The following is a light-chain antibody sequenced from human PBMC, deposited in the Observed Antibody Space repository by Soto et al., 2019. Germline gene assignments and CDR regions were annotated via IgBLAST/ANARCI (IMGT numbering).Light chain of an antibody. CDR3: QQYGSSPQVT. V-gene: IGKV3D-20*01. CDR1: QSVSSSY. CDR2: DAS. Sequence: EIVLTQSPGTLSLSPGERATVSCRASQSVSSSYLAWYQQKPGLAPRLLIYDASSRATGIPDRFSGSGSGTDFTLTISRLEPEDFAVYYCQQYGSSPQVTFGGGTKVDIK. J-gene: IGKJ4*01.